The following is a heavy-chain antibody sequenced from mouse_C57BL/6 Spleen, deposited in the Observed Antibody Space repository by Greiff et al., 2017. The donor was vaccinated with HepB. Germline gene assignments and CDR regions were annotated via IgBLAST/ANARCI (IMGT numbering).Heavy chain of an antibody. D-gene: IGHD1-1*01. V-gene: IGHV5-17*01. CDR2: ISSGSSTI. Sequence: EVQGVESGGGLVKPGGSLKLSCAASGFTFSDYGMHWVRQAPEKGLEWVAYISSGSSTIYYADTVKGRFTISRDNAKNTLFLQMTSLRSEDTAMYYCARGAYYYGSSWYFDVWGTGTTVTVSS. J-gene: IGHJ1*03. CDR1: GFTFSDYG. CDR3: ARGAYYYGSSWYFDV.